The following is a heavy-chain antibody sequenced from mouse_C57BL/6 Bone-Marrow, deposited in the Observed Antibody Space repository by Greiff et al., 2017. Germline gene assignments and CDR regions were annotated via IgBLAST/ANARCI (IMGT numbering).Heavy chain of an antibody. V-gene: IGHV14-4*01. CDR2: LDPENGDT. Sequence: EVQLQESGAELVRPGASVKLSCTASGFNIKDDYMHWVKQRPEQGLVWIGWLDPENGDTESASKFQGKATLTADTSSNTAYLQLSSLTSEDTAVYYCATQLRLHFDYWGQGTTLTVSS. J-gene: IGHJ2*01. CDR3: ATQLRLHFDY. CDR1: GFNIKDDY. D-gene: IGHD3-2*02.